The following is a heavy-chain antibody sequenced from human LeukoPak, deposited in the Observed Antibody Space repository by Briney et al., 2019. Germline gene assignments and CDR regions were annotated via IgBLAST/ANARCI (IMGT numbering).Heavy chain of an antibody. CDR3: ARGFPVQTASAEDH. D-gene: IGHD5-18*01. CDR2: INGDGSSI. V-gene: IGHV3-74*01. J-gene: IGHJ4*02. CDR1: GFTFSSHW. Sequence: QTGRSLRLSCGASGFTFSSHWMHWVRHAPGKGLVWVSRINGDGSSISYADSVKGRFTISRDNAKNTLYLQMNSLRAEDTAVYYCARGFPVQTASAEDHWGQGTLVTVSS.